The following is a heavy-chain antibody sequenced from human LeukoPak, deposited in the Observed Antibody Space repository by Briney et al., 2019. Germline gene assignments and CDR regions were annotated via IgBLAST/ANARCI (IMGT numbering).Heavy chain of an antibody. D-gene: IGHD3-22*01. CDR3: VRGGPSTWF. Sequence: GGSLRLSCAASGFTFKLYWMHWVRQVPGKGPVWVARINDDGSDTVYADSVKGRFTISRYDAKNMLFLQMNSLRGEDTAVYHCVRGGPSTWFWGQGTLVTVSS. CDR1: GFTFKLYW. CDR2: INDDGSDT. J-gene: IGHJ4*02. V-gene: IGHV3-74*01.